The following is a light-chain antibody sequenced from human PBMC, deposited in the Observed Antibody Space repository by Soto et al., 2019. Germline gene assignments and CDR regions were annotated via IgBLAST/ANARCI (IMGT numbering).Light chain of an antibody. J-gene: IGKJ1*01. V-gene: IGKV3-15*01. CDR2: GAS. CDR3: PPYNDWPRT. Sequence: ESGFTQSPGTLTLSPGERATLSCRASQSISGNLVWYQQKPGQAPRLLIYGASGRATDISAKFTGSGSATEFTLTISSLQSGDFAIYYCPPYNDWPRTFGQGTKVDIK. CDR1: QSISGN.